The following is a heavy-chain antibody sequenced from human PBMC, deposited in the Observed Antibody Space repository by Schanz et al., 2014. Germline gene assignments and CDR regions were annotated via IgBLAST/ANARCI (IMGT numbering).Heavy chain of an antibody. Sequence: QVQLVESGGGVVQPGGSLRLSCAASGFTFSSYGMHWVRQAPGKGLEWVAFIRYDGSNKYYADSVKGRFTISRDNSKNTLYLQMNSLRAEDTAVYYCAKGFFLAAAGPEYFQHWGQGTRVTVSS. J-gene: IGHJ1*01. D-gene: IGHD6-13*01. CDR3: AKGFFLAAAGPEYFQH. V-gene: IGHV3-30*02. CDR1: GFTFSSYG. CDR2: IRYDGSNK.